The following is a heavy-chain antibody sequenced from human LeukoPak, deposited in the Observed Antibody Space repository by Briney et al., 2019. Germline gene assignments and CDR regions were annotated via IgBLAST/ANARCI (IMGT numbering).Heavy chain of an antibody. CDR1: GFSFATYD. J-gene: IGHJ4*02. V-gene: IGHV3-13*04. CDR2: IGTTGDT. D-gene: IGHD3-22*01. CDR3: ARGNVVVYYYDSSGYYFFAENYFDY. Sequence: PGGSLRLSCAASGFSFATYDMNWVRQAPGGGLEWISSIGTTGDTHYPDSLKGRFTISRENAKNSVHLQMHTLGVGDTAVYYCARGNVVVYYYDSSGYYFFAENYFDYWGQGTLVTVSS.